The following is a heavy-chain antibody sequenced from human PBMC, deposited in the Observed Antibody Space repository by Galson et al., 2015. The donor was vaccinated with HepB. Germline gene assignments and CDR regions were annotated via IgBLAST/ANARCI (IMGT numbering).Heavy chain of an antibody. CDR2: LSGNGDST. J-gene: IGHJ5*01. V-gene: IGHV3-23*01. Sequence: SLRLSCAASGFDFDTHAMRWVRQAPGRGLEWISGLSGNGDSTFYADSVKGRFTVSRDNSNNMLYLQMNSLRAEDAGLYFCAKGYGLFDSWGQGILVTVSS. D-gene: IGHD5-18*01. CDR3: AKGYGLFDS. CDR1: GFDFDTHA.